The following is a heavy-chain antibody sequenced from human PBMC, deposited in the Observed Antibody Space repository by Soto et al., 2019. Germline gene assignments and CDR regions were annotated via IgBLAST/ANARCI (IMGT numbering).Heavy chain of an antibody. V-gene: IGHV1-8*01. CDR2: MNPNSGNT. CDR3: ARGPGSGYFFGQYYYYMDV. J-gene: IGHJ6*03. CDR1: GYTFTSYD. D-gene: IGHD3-3*01. Sequence: ASVKVSCKASGYTFTSYDINWVRQATGQGLEWMGWMNPNSGNTGYAQKFQGRVTMTRNTSISTAYMELSSLRSEDTAVYYCARGPGSGYFFGQYYYYMDVWGKGTTVTVSS.